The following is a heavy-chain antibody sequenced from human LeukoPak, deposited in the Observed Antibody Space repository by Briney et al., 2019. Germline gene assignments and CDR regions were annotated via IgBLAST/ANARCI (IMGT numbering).Heavy chain of an antibody. J-gene: IGHJ6*02. Sequence: GGSLRLSCAASGFTFRNYDMNWVRQAPGKGLEWVAVIWYDGSNKYYADSVKGRFTISRDNSKNTLYLQMNSLRAEDTAVYYCARDRLYYYYYGMDVWGQGTTVTVSS. CDR2: IWYDGSNK. CDR1: GFTFRNYD. CDR3: ARDRLYYYYYGMDV. V-gene: IGHV3-33*08. D-gene: IGHD5-12*01.